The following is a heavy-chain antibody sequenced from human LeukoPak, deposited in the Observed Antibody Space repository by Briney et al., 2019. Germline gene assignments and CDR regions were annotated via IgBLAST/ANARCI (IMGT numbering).Heavy chain of an antibody. J-gene: IGHJ6*03. CDR3: PRVSITIFGVIRYYMDV. V-gene: IGHV3-7*01. Sequence: GGSLRLSCAASGFTFSRYWMSWVRQAPGKGLEWVANIKQDGSEKYYVDSVKGRFTISRDNAKNSPYLQMNSLRAEDTAIYYCPRVSITIFGVIRYYMDVWGKGTTVTVSS. CDR2: IKQDGSEK. D-gene: IGHD3-3*01. CDR1: GFTFSRYW.